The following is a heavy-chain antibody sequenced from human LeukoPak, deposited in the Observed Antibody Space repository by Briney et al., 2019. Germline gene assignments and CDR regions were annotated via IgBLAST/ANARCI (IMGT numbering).Heavy chain of an antibody. J-gene: IGHJ4*02. D-gene: IGHD6-13*01. Sequence: ASVKVSCKASGYTFTGYYMHWVRQAPGQGLEWMGWISPNSGGTNYAQKFQGRVTMTRDTSISTAYMELSRLRSDDTAVYYCARAAVAAAGSFDYWGQGTLVTVSS. CDR1: GYTFTGYY. CDR3: ARAAVAAAGSFDY. CDR2: ISPNSGGT. V-gene: IGHV1-2*02.